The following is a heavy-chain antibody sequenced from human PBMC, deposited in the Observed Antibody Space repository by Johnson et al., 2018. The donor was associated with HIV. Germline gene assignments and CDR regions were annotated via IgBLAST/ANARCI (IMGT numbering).Heavy chain of an antibody. CDR2: ISWNSANI. D-gene: IGHD2-15*01. Sequence: VQLVESGGGLVQPGRSLRLSCAASGFNFDNYAMHWVRQAPGKGLEWVSGISWNSANIGHADSVKGRFTISRDNAKSSLYLQMNSLRAEDTAMFYCVRGRLLDAFDIWGQGTRVTVSS. CDR3: VRGRLLDAFDI. J-gene: IGHJ3*02. CDR1: GFNFDNYA. V-gene: IGHV3-9*01.